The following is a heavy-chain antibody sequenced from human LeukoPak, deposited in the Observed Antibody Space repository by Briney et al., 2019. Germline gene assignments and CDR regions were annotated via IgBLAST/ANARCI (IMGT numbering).Heavy chain of an antibody. D-gene: IGHD3-22*01. CDR2: INPSGST. CDR3: ARDDFDNSGYRPFYF. V-gene: IGHV4-61*02. CDR1: GGSISSGSYY. Sequence: PSETLSLTCTVSGGSISSGSYYWSWIRQSAGKGLEWIGRINPSGSTNYNPSLKSRVIMSLDTSKNQFSLRLTSVTAADTAVYYCARDDFDNSGYRPFYFWGQGSLVTVSS. J-gene: IGHJ4*02.